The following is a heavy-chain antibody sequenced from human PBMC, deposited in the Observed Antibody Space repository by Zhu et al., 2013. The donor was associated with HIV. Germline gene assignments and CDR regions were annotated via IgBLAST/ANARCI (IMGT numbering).Heavy chain of an antibody. V-gene: IGHV1-2*02. D-gene: IGHD2-2*01. CDR3: AKDGGATKYAPDY. CDR1: GYTFIGYY. J-gene: IGHJ4*02. Sequence: VQSEAEVKRPGASVKVSCKASGYTFIGYYMHWVRQAPGPGLEWMGWISPNSGATNFAQKFQGRVTLTMDTSINTAYMELSGLTSDDTAVYYCAKDGGATKYAPDYWGQGTLVTVSS. CDR2: ISPNSGAT.